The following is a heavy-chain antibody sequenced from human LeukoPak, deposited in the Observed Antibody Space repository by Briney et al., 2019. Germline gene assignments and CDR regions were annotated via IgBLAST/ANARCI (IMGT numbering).Heavy chain of an antibody. D-gene: IGHD3-3*01. CDR1: GGSISSGDYY. V-gene: IGHV4-31*03. J-gene: IGHJ2*01. CDR3: ARAILTPSGFVWHFDL. CDR2: THYSGSA. Sequence: PSETLSLTCTVSGGSISSGDYYWSWIRQHPGKGLEWIGYTHYSGSAYHNPSLKSRVTISVDTSKSQFSLKLSSVTAADTAVYYCARAILTPSGFVWHFDLWGRGTLVTVSS.